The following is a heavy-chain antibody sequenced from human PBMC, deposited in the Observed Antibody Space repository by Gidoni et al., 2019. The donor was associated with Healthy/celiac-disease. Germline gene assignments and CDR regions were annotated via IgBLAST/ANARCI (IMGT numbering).Heavy chain of an antibody. D-gene: IGHD2-2*01. J-gene: IGHJ3*02. Sequence: EWVAVIWYDGSNKYYADSVKGRFTISRDNSKNTLYLQMNSLRAEDTAVYYCARSRLRYCSSTSCPRGDDDAFDIWGQGTMVTVSS. CDR2: IWYDGSNK. CDR3: ARSRLRYCSSTSCPRGDDDAFDI. V-gene: IGHV3-33*01.